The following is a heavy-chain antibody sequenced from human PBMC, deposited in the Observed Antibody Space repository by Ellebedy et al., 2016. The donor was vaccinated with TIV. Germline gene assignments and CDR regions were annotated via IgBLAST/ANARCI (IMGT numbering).Heavy chain of an antibody. CDR2: NSVYTGHT. Sequence: ASVKVSXXTSGYNFSTYGITWVRQGPGQGLEWMGWNSVYTGHTNYAQHLQGRVIMTTDTATSTAYMELRSLRTDDTAVYYCARGWYFGSFGDVSGSDYWGQGTLVTVS. V-gene: IGHV1-18*01. D-gene: IGHD3-16*01. CDR3: ARGWYFGSFGDVSGSDY. CDR1: GYNFSTYG. J-gene: IGHJ4*02.